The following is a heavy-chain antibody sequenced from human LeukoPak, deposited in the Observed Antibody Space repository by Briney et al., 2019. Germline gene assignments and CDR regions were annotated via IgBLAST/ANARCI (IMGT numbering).Heavy chain of an antibody. J-gene: IGHJ4*02. CDR3: ARAGGVVPAAIGFDY. Sequence: GGSLRPSCAASGFTFSSYWMSWVRQAQGKGLEWVAVISYDGSNKYYADSVKGRFTISRDNSKNTLYLQMNSLRAEDTAVYYCARAGGVVPAAIGFDYWGQGTLVTVSS. D-gene: IGHD2-2*01. CDR2: ISYDGSNK. CDR1: GFTFSSYW. V-gene: IGHV3-30-3*01.